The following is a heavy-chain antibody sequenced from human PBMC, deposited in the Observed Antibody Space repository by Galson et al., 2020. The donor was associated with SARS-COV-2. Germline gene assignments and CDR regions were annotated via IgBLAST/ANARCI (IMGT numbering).Heavy chain of an antibody. CDR3: AKDTDYGDFDFFDY. J-gene: IGHJ4*02. CDR1: GFSFSTYA. Sequence: QAGGSLRLSCAASGFSFSTYAMSWVRQAPGKGLEWVSGISGSGRSTNYADSVKGRFTISRDNSKYTLYLQMNTLRAEDTALYYCAKDTDYGDFDFFDYWGQGTLVTVSS. D-gene: IGHD4-17*01. V-gene: IGHV3-23*01. CDR2: ISGSGRST.